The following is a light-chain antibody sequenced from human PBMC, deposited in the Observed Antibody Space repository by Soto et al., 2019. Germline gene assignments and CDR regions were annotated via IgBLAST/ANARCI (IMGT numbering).Light chain of an antibody. CDR3: QQYIQWPLT. J-gene: IGKJ4*01. CDR2: GAS. CDR1: QSVDIS. V-gene: IGKV3-15*01. Sequence: EIVLTQSPATLSVSPGERVTLSCRASQSVDISLAWYQQKPGQAPRLLIYGASTRATDMPGRFTGSGSGTEFTLTISSLQSEDFAVYYCQQYIQWPLTFGGGTKVDIK.